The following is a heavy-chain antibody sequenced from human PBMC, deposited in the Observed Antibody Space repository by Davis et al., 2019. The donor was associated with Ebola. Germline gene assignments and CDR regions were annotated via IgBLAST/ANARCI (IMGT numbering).Heavy chain of an antibody. CDR2: IRRKANSYAT. J-gene: IGHJ4*02. V-gene: IGHV3-73*01. D-gene: IGHD4-17*01. CDR3: TVTTVTKEDY. CDR1: GFTFSGSA. Sequence: GESLKISCAASGFTFSGSAMHWVRQASGKGLEWVGRIRRKANSYATAYAASVKGRLTISRDDSKNTAYLQMNSLKTEDTAVYYCTVTTVTKEDYWGQGTLVTVSS.